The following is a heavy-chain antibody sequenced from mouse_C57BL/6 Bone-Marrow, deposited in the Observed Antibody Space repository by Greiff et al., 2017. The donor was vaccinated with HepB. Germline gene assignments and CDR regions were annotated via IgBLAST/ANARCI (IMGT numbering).Heavy chain of an antibody. CDR2: IRSKSNNYAT. J-gene: IGHJ2*01. CDR3: VRLGAYYSNCTYYFDY. Sequence: EVKLVESGGGLVQPKGSLTLSCAASGFSFNTYAMNWVRQAPGKGLEWVARIRSKSNNYATYSADSVKDRFTISRDNSENMLYLQMNNLKTEGTAMYYCVRLGAYYSNCTYYFDYWGQGTTLTVSS. D-gene: IGHD2-5*01. CDR1: GFSFNTYA. V-gene: IGHV10-1*01.